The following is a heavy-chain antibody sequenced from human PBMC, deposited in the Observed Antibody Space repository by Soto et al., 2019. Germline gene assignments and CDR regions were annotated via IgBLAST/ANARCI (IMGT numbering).Heavy chain of an antibody. J-gene: IGHJ4*02. V-gene: IGHV4-31*03. Sequence: QVQLQESGPGLVKPSQTLSLICTVSGGSIRIGGYHCSWIRQHPGKVLEWIGYTYYSGSTYYNPSLKGRINISIDTSKNQFSLRLSSVTVADTAVYYCTSFSSTSGDLFDYWGQGTLVTVSS. CDR3: TSFSSTSGDLFDY. CDR1: GGSIRIGGYH. CDR2: TYYSGST. D-gene: IGHD2-21*02.